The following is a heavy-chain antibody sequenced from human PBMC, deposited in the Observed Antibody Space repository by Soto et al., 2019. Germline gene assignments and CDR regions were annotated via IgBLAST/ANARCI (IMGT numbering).Heavy chain of an antibody. J-gene: IGHJ4*02. Sequence: QVQLQQWGAGLLKPSETLSLTCAVYGGSFSGYYWSWIRQPPGKGLEWIGEINHSGSTNYNPSLKSRVTISVATSKNHFSLKLSSVTAADTAVYYRARGYGRNFDYWGQGTLVTVSS. CDR1: GGSFSGYY. CDR3: ARGYGRNFDY. D-gene: IGHD3-10*01. V-gene: IGHV4-34*01. CDR2: INHSGST.